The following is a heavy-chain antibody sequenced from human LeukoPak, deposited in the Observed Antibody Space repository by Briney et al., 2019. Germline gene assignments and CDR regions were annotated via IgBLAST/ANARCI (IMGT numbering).Heavy chain of an antibody. CDR2: ISGDGTAK. CDR1: GFSFSRYS. V-gene: IGHV3-48*01. D-gene: IGHD2/OR15-2a*01. J-gene: IGHJ4*02. CDR3: ARDYVYAFDY. Sequence: GGSLRLSCAASGFSFSRYSINWVRQAPRKGLEWVSYISGDGTAKHYTDSVKGRFTISRDNAKNGLYLQMNSLRAEDTAVYFCARDYVYAFDYWGQGTLVTVSS.